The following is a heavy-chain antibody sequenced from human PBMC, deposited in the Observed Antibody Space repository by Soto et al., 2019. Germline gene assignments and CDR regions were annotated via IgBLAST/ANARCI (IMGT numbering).Heavy chain of an antibody. J-gene: IGHJ6*02. D-gene: IGHD6-19*01. CDR2: IIPMFGTA. Sequence: QVQLVQSGAEVRKPGSSVKVSCKASGGTFSRYPISWVRQAPGQGLEWMGGIIPMFGTANHAQTFQGRVNITADESTSTAYMELSSLSSEDTAMYFCARARAVAGLYHGMDVWGQGTTVIFSS. CDR3: ARARAVAGLYHGMDV. V-gene: IGHV1-69*01. CDR1: GGTFSRYP.